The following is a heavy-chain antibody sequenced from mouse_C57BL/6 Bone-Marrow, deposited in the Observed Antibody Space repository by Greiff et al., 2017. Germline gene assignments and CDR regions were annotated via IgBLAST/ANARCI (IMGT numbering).Heavy chain of an antibody. CDR3: AREGGNAWFAY. D-gene: IGHD1-1*02. Sequence: QVQLKQSGPELVKPGASVKLSCKASGYTFTSYDINWVKQRPGQGLEWIGWIYPRDGSTKYNEKFKGKATLTVDTSSSTAYMELHSLTSEDSAVYFCAREGGNAWFAYWGQGTLVTVSA. CDR1: GYTFTSYD. CDR2: IYPRDGST. V-gene: IGHV1-85*01. J-gene: IGHJ3*01.